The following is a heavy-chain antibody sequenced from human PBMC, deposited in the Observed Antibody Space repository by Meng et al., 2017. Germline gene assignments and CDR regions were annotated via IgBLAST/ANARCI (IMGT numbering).Heavy chain of an antibody. CDR3: ARGFYSSGWNTFDY. CDR2: INHSGST. CDR1: GGSFNGYY. Sequence: VQSQGWEDGLLGPPGPLSSTCGVYGGSFNGYYWTWIRQPPGKGLEWVGDINHSGSTNYYPSLKSRVTISLDTSKNQFSLKLRSVTAADTAVYFCARGFYSSGWNTFDYWGQGTLVTVSS. J-gene: IGHJ4*02. D-gene: IGHD6-19*01. V-gene: IGHV4-34*01.